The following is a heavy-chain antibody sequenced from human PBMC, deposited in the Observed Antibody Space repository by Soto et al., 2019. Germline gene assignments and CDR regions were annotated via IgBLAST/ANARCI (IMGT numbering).Heavy chain of an antibody. D-gene: IGHD1-1*01. CDR1: GGSISSGGYF. CDR3: ARGTYFDY. V-gene: IGHV4-61*08. CDR2: ISYSGST. J-gene: IGHJ4*02. Sequence: SETLSLTCTVSGGSISSGGYFWSWIRQHPGKGLEWIGYISYSGSTNYNPSLKSRVAISVDTSKNQFSLKLSSVTAADTAVYYCARGTYFDYWGQGTLVTVSS.